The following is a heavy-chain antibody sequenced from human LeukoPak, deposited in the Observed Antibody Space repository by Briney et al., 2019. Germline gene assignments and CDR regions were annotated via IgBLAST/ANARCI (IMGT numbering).Heavy chain of an antibody. D-gene: IGHD2-2*01. CDR2: ISYEGDNQ. CDR1: GFSFSSSG. V-gene: IGHV3-30*18. Sequence: GGSLRLSCAASGFSFSSSGMHWVRQAPGKGLEWVTFISYEGDNQYYAASVKGRFTVSRSNPKNTLFLDLTSLRPEDTAVYYCTKEGLLQHCSNTTCYVDHWGQGTLVTVSS. CDR3: TKEGLLQHCSNTTCYVDH. J-gene: IGHJ4*02.